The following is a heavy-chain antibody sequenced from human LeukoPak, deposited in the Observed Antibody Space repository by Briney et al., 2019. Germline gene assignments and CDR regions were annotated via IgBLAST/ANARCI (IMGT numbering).Heavy chain of an antibody. V-gene: IGHV1-46*01. D-gene: IGHD5-12*01. CDR1: GFTFTSYY. Sequence: VASVKVSCKASGFTFTSYYMHWVRQAPGQGLEWMGLSNPSGVGTTYAQKFQGRVTMTRNTSISTAYMELSSLRSEDTAVYYCARDSRLRRKHYYYYMDVWGKGTTVTVSS. CDR3: ARDSRLRRKHYYYYMDV. CDR2: SNPSGVGT. J-gene: IGHJ6*03.